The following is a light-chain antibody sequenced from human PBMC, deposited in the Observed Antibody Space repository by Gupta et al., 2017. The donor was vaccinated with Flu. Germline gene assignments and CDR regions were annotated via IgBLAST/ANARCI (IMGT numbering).Light chain of an antibody. Sequence: EIVMTQSPATLSVSPGERATLSCRASQSVSSNGAWYQQKPGQAPRLLIYGASTRATGIPARFTLTISSRQSEDFAVYYCQQYNNWPPYTFGQGTKLEIK. CDR1: QSVSSN. J-gene: IGKJ2*01. V-gene: IGKV3-15*01. CDR3: QQYNNWPPYT. CDR2: GAS.